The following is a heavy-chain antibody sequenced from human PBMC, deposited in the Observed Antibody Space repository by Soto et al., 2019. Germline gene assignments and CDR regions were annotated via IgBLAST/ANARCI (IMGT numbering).Heavy chain of an antibody. D-gene: IGHD6-19*01. CDR3: ARGNIAVSGSWSFYYYYGMDV. V-gene: IGHV5-51*01. CDR2: IYPGDSNT. Sequence: PGESLKISCKGSGYSFTSYWIGWVRQMPGKGLEWMGIIYPGDSNTRYSPSFQGQVTISADKSINTAYLQWSSLKASDTAIYYCARGNIAVSGSWSFYYYYGMDVWGQGTTVTVSS. J-gene: IGHJ6*02. CDR1: GYSFTSYW.